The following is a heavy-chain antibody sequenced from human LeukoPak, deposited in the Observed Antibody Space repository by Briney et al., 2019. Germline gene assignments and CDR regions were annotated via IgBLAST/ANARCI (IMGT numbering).Heavy chain of an antibody. CDR1: GDNFNNFG. CDR3: ARVPSMVRRTFYFDY. CDR2: IIPIFHTP. D-gene: IGHD3-10*01. Sequence: SVKVSCKASGDNFNNFGISWVRQAPGQGLEWMGGIIPIFHTPNYAQKFLRRITITADEPTNTAYMELSSLRSDDTAVYYCARVPSMVRRTFYFDYWGQGTLVTVSS. J-gene: IGHJ4*02. V-gene: IGHV1-69*13.